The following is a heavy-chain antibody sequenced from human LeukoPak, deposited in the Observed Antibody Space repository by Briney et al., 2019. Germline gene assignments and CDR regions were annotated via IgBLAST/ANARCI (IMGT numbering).Heavy chain of an antibody. V-gene: IGHV3-30*04. CDR2: ISYDGSNK. Sequence: GGSLRLSCAASGFTFSSCAMHWVRQAPGKGLEWVAVISYDGSNKYYADSVKGRFTISRDNPKNTLYLQMNSQRAEDTAVYYCARDRGYGDYVGWFDPWGQGTLVTVSS. J-gene: IGHJ5*02. CDR3: ARDRGYGDYVGWFDP. CDR1: GFTFSSCA. D-gene: IGHD4-17*01.